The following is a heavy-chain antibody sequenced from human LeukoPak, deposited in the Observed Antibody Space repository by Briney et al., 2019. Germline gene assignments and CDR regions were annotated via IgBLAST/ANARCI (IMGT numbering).Heavy chain of an antibody. Sequence: GGSLRLSCAASGFTFRSYWMIGVRRAPGKGREWVATIKQDGSEKYYVDSVKGRFTISRDNAKNSLFLQMNSLRAEDTAVYYCARSSSGWWDYWGQGTLVTVSS. D-gene: IGHD6-19*01. CDR1: GFTFRSYW. CDR3: ARSSSGWWDY. J-gene: IGHJ4*02. V-gene: IGHV3-7*01. CDR2: IKQDGSEK.